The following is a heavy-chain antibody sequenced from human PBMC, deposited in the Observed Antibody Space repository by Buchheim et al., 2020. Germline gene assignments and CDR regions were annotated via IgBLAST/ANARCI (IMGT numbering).Heavy chain of an antibody. V-gene: IGHV3-23*04. J-gene: IGHJ4*02. CDR1: GFSLTTYG. Sequence: DVQLVESGGGLVQPEGSLRLSCAASGFSLTTYGMSWVRQAPGKGLEWVSAINGDATYYADSVKGRFTTYIDRSKNTVSLQVNSLRADDTAVYYCGKESLSRGWYTIEHWGQGTL. CDR2: INGDAT. D-gene: IGHD6-19*01. CDR3: GKESLSRGWYTIEH.